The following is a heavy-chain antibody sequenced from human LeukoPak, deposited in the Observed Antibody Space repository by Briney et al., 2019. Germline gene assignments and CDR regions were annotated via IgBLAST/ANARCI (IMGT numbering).Heavy chain of an antibody. CDR3: ARVVSSPRVYYFDY. Sequence: PGGSLRLSCAASTFTFSTYAMHWVRQAPGKGLEWVTLISYDGSNKFYADSVKGRFTISRVNAKNSLYLQMNSLRAEDTAVYYCARVVSSPRVYYFDYWGQGTLVTASS. CDR2: ISYDGSNK. CDR1: TFTFSTYA. D-gene: IGHD2-15*01. J-gene: IGHJ4*02. V-gene: IGHV3-30-3*01.